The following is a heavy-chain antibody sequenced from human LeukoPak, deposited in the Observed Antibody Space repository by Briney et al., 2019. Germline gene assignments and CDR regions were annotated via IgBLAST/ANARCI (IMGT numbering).Heavy chain of an antibody. CDR1: GFTFSNYA. V-gene: IGHV3-30*04. CDR3: ARGRVWSGYYTSWYFDY. D-gene: IGHD3-3*01. Sequence: PGGSLRLSCAASGFTFSNYAMHWVRQAPGKGLEWVAVTSYDGSNKYYGDSVKSRFIISRDNSKNTLYLQMNSLRAEDTDVYFCARGRVWSGYYTSWYFDYWGQGTLVTVSS. J-gene: IGHJ4*02. CDR2: TSYDGSNK.